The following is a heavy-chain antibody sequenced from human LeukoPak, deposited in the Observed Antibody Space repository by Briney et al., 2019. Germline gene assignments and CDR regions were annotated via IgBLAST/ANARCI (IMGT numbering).Heavy chain of an antibody. Sequence: SVKVSCKASGYTFTSYGISWVRQAPGQGLEWMGWISAYNGNTNYAQKLQGRVTMTTDTSTNTAYMELRSLRSDDTAVYYCARETGYDYGDYDAFDIWGQGTMVTVSS. J-gene: IGHJ3*02. CDR2: ISAYNGNT. V-gene: IGHV1-18*01. CDR1: GYTFTSYG. D-gene: IGHD4-17*01. CDR3: ARETGYDYGDYDAFDI.